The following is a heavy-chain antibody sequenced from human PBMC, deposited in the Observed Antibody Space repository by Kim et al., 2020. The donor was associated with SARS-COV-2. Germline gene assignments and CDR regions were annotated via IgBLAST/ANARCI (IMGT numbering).Heavy chain of an antibody. D-gene: IGHD3-22*01. CDR2: IIPIFGTA. Sequence: SVKVSCKASGGTFSSYAISWVRQAPGQGLEWMGGIIPIFGTANYAQKFQGRVTITADESTSTAYMELSSLRSEDTAVYYCASGGYYDRPYYYGMDVWGQGTTVTVPS. CDR3: ASGGYYDRPYYYGMDV. J-gene: IGHJ6*02. CDR1: GGTFSSYA. V-gene: IGHV1-69*13.